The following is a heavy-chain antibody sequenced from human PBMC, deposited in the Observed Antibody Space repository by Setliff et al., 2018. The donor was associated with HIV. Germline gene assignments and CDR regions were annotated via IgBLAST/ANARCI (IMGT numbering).Heavy chain of an antibody. CDR3: ARDLGPLFGDCFDV. V-gene: IGHV7-4-1*01. CDR2: IHTDTGNP. J-gene: IGHJ4*02. D-gene: IGHD7-27*01. Sequence: RASVKVSCKASGYSFTDYAINWVRQAPGQGLEWMGWIHTDTGNPTYAQDFTGRFVFSLDSSVSTTYLQIVGLQTEDTAVYYCARDLGPLFGDCFDVWGQGTLVTVSS. CDR1: GYSFTDYA.